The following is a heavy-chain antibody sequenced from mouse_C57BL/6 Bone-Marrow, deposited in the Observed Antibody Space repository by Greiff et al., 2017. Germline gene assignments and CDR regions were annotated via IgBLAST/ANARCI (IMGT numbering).Heavy chain of an antibody. Sequence: EVMLVESGGGLVQPKGSLKLSCAASGFSFNTYAMNWVRQAPGKGLEWVARIRSKSNNYATYYADAVKDRFTISRDDSESMLYLQMNNLKTEDTAMYYCVRHGDWDVGWYFDVWGTGTTVTVSS. J-gene: IGHJ1*03. V-gene: IGHV10-1*01. D-gene: IGHD4-1*01. CDR1: GFSFNTYA. CDR2: IRSKSNNYAT. CDR3: VRHGDWDVGWYFDV.